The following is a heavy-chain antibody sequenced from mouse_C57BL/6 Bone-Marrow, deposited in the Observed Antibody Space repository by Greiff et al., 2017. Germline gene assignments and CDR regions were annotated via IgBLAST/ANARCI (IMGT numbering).Heavy chain of an antibody. CDR2: IWRGGST. D-gene: IGHD2-2*01. Sequence: VMLVESGPGLVQPSQSLSITCTVSGFSLTSYGVHWVRQSPGKGLEWLGVIWRGGSTDYNAAFMSRLRITKDNSKSQVFFKMNSLQADDTAIYYCATDGYDFDYWGQGTTLTVSS. J-gene: IGHJ2*01. CDR1: GFSLTSYG. CDR3: ATDGYDFDY. V-gene: IGHV2-5*01.